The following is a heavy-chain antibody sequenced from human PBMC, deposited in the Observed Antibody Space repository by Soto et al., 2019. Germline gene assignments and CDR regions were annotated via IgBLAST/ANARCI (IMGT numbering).Heavy chain of an antibody. Sequence: GGTLSLSCAASGFTFTNYEMNWVRQAQGKGQEWISYIRSSGKTNSYADSVKGRFTISRDNAKNSLYLQMNSLRAEDTAVYYCARDPEKYSGSDLGIDDWGQGTLVTVSS. CDR1: GFTFTNYE. V-gene: IGHV3-48*03. CDR3: ARDPEKYSGSDLGIDD. CDR2: IRSSGKTN. J-gene: IGHJ4*02. D-gene: IGHD5-12*01.